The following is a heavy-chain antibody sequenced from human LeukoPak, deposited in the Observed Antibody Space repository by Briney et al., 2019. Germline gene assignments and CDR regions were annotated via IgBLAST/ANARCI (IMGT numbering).Heavy chain of an antibody. CDR3: ARKQGGQLVNTRRWFDP. D-gene: IGHD6-13*01. V-gene: IGHV4-34*01. CDR1: GGSFSDYY. J-gene: IGHJ5*02. Sequence: SETLSLTCAVYGGSFSDYYWSWIRQSPGKGLEWIGEINHSGSTYYNPSLKSRVTISLDTSKSQFSLKLTSVTAADTAVYYCARKQGGQLVNTRRWFDPWGQGTLVTVSS. CDR2: INHSGST.